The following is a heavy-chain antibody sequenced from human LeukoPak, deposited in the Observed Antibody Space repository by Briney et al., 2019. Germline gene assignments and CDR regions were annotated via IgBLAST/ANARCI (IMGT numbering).Heavy chain of an antibody. Sequence: SSETLSFNCTVSGGSISSGDYYWSWIRQPPGKGLEWIAYMYYSGSTYYNPSLKSRVTMSADTSKNQLSLKLSSVTAADTAVYYCARPYYYDSRIDPWGQGILVTVSS. CDR3: ARPYYYDSRIDP. J-gene: IGHJ5*02. CDR1: GGSISSGDYY. CDR2: MYYSGST. D-gene: IGHD3-22*01. V-gene: IGHV4-30-4*01.